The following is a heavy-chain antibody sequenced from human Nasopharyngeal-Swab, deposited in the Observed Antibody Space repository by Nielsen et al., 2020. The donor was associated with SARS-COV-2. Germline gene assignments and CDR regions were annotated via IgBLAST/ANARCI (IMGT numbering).Heavy chain of an antibody. CDR2: IYYSGST. CDR3: ARDQGDVVTPTSFFDY. V-gene: IGHV4-59*01. D-gene: IGHD4-23*01. Sequence: SETLSLTCTVSGGSMSRYWWSWIRQPPGKGLEWIGYIYYSGSTNYNFSLKSRVTISVDTSKNQFSLKLSSVTAADTAVYYCARDQGDVVTPTSFFDYWGQGTLVTVSS. J-gene: IGHJ4*02. CDR1: GGSMSRYW.